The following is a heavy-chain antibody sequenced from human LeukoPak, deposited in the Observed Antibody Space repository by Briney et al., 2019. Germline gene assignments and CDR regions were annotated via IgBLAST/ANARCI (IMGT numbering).Heavy chain of an antibody. D-gene: IGHD3-10*01. CDR2: ISGSGGST. J-gene: IGHJ6*02. CDR1: GFTFSSYA. V-gene: IGHV3-23*01. Sequence: PGGSLRLSCAASGFTFSSYAMSWVRQAPGKGLEWVSAISGSGGSTYYADSVKGRFTISRDNSKNTLYLQMNSLRAEDTAVYYCAKGLASRLLWFGELSGYYYYGMDVWGQGTTVTVSS. CDR3: AKGLASRLLWFGELSGYYYYGMDV.